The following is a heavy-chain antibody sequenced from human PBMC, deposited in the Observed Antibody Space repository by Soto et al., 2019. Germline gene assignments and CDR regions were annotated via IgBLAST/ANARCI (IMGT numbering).Heavy chain of an antibody. Sequence: QVQLVQSGAEVKKPGSSVKVSCKASGGTFSSYTISWVRQAPGQGLEWMGRIIPILGIANYAQKFQGRVTITADKSTSTAYMELSSLRSEDTAVYYCARGPRGATGNLYYWGQGTLVTVSS. CDR3: ARGPRGATGNLYY. D-gene: IGHD5-12*01. V-gene: IGHV1-69*02. CDR1: GGTFSSYT. CDR2: IIPILGIA. J-gene: IGHJ4*02.